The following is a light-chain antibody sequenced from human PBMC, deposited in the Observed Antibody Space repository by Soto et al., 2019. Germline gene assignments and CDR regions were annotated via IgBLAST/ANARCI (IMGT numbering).Light chain of an antibody. CDR3: QLYNTYSIT. V-gene: IGKV1-5*03. Sequence: DIQMTQSPSTLSASVGDRVTITCRASQSISSWLAWYQQKPGKAPKLLIYKASSLESGVPSRFSGSGSGTEYTLTISSLKFQDFATYYFQLYNTYSITFGQGTRLEIK. J-gene: IGKJ5*01. CDR2: KAS. CDR1: QSISSW.